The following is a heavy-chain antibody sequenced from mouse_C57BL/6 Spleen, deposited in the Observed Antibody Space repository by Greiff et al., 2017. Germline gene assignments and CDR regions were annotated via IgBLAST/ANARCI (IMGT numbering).Heavy chain of an antibody. V-gene: IGHV1-55*01. CDR2: IYPGSGST. D-gene: IGHD5-1*01. J-gene: IGHJ4*01. CDR3: AREGSNYAMDY. CDR1: GYTFTSYW. Sequence: VQLQQPGAELVKPGASVKMSCKASGYTFTSYWITWVKQRPGQGLEWIGDIYPGSGSTNYNEKFKSKATLTVDTSSSTAYVQLSSLTSEDSAVYYCAREGSNYAMDYWGQGTSVTVSS.